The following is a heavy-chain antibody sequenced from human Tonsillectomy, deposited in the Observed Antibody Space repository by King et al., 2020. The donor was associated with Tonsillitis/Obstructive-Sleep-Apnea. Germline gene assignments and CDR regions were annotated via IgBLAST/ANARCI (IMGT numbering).Heavy chain of an antibody. CDR3: ARDPNTYYYGSGSYYPYYYYGMDV. CDR1: GFIFSSYG. CDR2: IWYDGSNK. J-gene: IGHJ6*02. Sequence: VQLVESGGGVVQPGRSLRLSCAASGFIFSSYGMHWVRQAPGKGLEWEAVIWYDGSNKYYADSVKGRFTISRDNSKNTLYLQMNSLRAEDTAVYYCARDPNTYYYGSGSYYPYYYYGMDVWGQGTTVTVSS. V-gene: IGHV3-33*01. D-gene: IGHD3-10*01.